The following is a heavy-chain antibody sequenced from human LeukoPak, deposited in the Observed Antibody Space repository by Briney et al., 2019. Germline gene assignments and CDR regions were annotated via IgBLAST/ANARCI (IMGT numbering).Heavy chain of an antibody. J-gene: IGHJ4*02. CDR1: GFSLTTHGVG. Sequence: SGPTLVNPTQTLTLTCTFSGFSLTTHGVGVGWVRQPPGKALEWLELIYWNDEKRYSPSLKSRLTITRDTSKNQVVLTMTNVDAVDTGTYYCVHRYTVVLSEYFDYWGQGTLVTVSS. V-gene: IGHV2-5*01. D-gene: IGHD3-16*01. CDR3: VHRYTVVLSEYFDY. CDR2: IYWNDEK.